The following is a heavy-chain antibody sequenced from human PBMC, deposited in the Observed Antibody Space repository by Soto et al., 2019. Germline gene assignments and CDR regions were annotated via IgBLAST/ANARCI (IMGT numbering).Heavy chain of an antibody. CDR1: GFTFSSYP. J-gene: IGHJ4*02. CDR3: ARKLIGSSGYCDS. D-gene: IGHD3-22*01. V-gene: IGHV3-30-3*01. Sequence: PGGSLRLSCAASGFTFSSYPMHWVHQAPGKGLEWVAVISYDGSIKYYADSVKGRFTISRDNSKNTLYLQMNSLRAEDTAVYYCARKLIGSSGYCDSWGQGTLVTVS. CDR2: ISYDGSIK.